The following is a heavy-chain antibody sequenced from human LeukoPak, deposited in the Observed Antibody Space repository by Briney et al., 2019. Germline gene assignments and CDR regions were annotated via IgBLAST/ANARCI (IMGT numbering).Heavy chain of an antibody. CDR3: ARLFSVAGT. D-gene: IGHD6-19*01. CDR2: INHSGST. J-gene: IGHJ5*02. Sequence: SETLTLTCAVYGGSFSGYYWSWIRQPPGKGLEWIGEINHSGSTNYNPSLKSRVTISVDTSKNQFSLKLSFVTAADTAVYYCARLFSVAGTWGQGTLVTVSS. V-gene: IGHV4-34*01. CDR1: GGSFSGYY.